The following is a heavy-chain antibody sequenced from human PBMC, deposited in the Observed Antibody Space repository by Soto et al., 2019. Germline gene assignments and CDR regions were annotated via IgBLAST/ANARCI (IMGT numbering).Heavy chain of an antibody. D-gene: IGHD4-17*01. Sequence: PSETLSLTCTVSGGSISSSIFYWGWMRQPPGKGLEWIGSIYYSGTTYYNPSLKSRVSISVDTSKNQFSLNLSSVTAADTAIYYCARDRYGVPRGDYFDSWGQGILVTVSS. CDR1: GGSISSSIFY. CDR3: ARDRYGVPRGDYFDS. CDR2: IYYSGTT. V-gene: IGHV4-39*07. J-gene: IGHJ4*02.